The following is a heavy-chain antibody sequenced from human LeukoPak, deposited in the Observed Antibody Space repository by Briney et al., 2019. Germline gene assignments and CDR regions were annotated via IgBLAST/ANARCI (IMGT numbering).Heavy chain of an antibody. V-gene: IGHV3-23*01. D-gene: IGHD2/OR15-2a*01. CDR3: TKENSTWDLVSWFDS. CDR2: SSAGST. J-gene: IGHJ5*01. CDR1: GFTFYKNG. Sequence: PGGSLRLSCAASGFTFYKNGMSWVRQAPGKGLEWVASSSAGSTYYADSVEGRFTISRDNFKDTLYLEMNSLRAADTATYYCTKENSTWDLVSWFDSWGQGTPVTVSS.